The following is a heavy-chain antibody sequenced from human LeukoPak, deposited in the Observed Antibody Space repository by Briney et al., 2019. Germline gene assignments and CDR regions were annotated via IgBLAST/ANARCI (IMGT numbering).Heavy chain of an antibody. J-gene: IGHJ4*02. CDR1: GYTFTGYY. CDR2: INPNSGGT. CDR3: AREGRLTGDRLYLFDY. D-gene: IGHD7-27*01. V-gene: IGHV1-2*02. Sequence: ASVKVSCKASGYTFTGYYMHWVRQAPGQGLEWMGWINPNSGGTNYAQKFQGRVTMTKDTSISTAYMELSRLRSDDTAVYYCAREGRLTGDRLYLFDYWGQGTLVTVSS.